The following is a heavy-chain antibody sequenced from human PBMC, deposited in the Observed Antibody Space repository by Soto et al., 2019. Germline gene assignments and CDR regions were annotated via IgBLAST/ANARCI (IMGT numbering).Heavy chain of an antibody. V-gene: IGHV4-59*01. CDR1: GGSISSYY. CDR3: ARVEMATIDQGFDP. Sequence: QVQLQESGPGLVKPSETLSLTCTVSGGSISSYYWSWIRQPPGKGLEWIGYIYYSGSTNYNPSLKSRVTISVDTSKNQFSLKLSSVTAADTAVYYCARVEMATIDQGFDPWGQGTLVTVSS. D-gene: IGHD5-12*01. J-gene: IGHJ5*02. CDR2: IYYSGST.